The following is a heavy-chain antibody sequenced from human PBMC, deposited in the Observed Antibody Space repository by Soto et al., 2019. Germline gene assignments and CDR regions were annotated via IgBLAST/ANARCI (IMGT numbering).Heavy chain of an antibody. V-gene: IGHV3-21*01. Sequence: GGSLRLSCAASGFTFSSYSMNWVRQAPGKGLEWVSSISSSSSYIYYADSVKGRFTISRDNAKNSLYLQMNSLRAEDTAVYYCARDYCTNGVCPLLYYFDYWGQGTLVTVSS. CDR1: GFTFSSYS. D-gene: IGHD2-8*01. CDR2: ISSSSSYI. J-gene: IGHJ4*02. CDR3: ARDYCTNGVCPLLYYFDY.